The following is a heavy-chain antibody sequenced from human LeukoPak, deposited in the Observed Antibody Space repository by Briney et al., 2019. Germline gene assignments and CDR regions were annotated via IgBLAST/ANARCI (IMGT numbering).Heavy chain of an antibody. J-gene: IGHJ4*02. V-gene: IGHV5-51*01. Sequence: GESLKISCKVSGYSFTSAWIGWVRQTPGKGLEWMGVIYPADFTTIYSPTFEGQVTISADKSLNTAYLQWTSLKASGTAMYYCARRPTGPRTFDSWGQGTLVTVSS. CDR1: GYSFTSAW. CDR2: IYPADFTT. CDR3: ARRPTGPRTFDS. D-gene: IGHD1-1*01.